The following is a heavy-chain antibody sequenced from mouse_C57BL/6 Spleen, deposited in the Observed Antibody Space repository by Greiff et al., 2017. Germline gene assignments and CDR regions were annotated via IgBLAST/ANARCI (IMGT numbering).Heavy chain of an antibody. J-gene: IGHJ2*01. CDR2: IHPNSGST. V-gene: IGHV1-64*01. CDR3: AGRHYVNSLAS. Sequence: QVQLQQPVAELLNPGASVQLSSQPSAYTFTSYWMLWVTQRPGQGLEWIGMIHPNSGSTNYNEKFTSKATLTVDKSSSTAYMQLSSLTSEDSAVYCCAGRHYVNSLASRGPGTPVPVS. D-gene: IGHD2-1*01. CDR1: AYTFTSYW.